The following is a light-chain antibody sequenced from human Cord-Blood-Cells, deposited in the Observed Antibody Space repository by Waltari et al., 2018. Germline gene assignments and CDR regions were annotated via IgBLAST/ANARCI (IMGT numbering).Light chain of an antibody. J-gene: IGKJ4*01. CDR3: QQYNSYSPLT. CDR1: QSISSW. V-gene: IGKV1-5*03. Sequence: DIQLTQSPSTPSASVGDRVPLTCRASQSISSWLAWYQQKPGKAPKLLIYKASSLESGVPSRFSGSGSGTEFTLTISSLQPDDFATYYCQQYNSYSPLTFGGGTKVEIK. CDR2: KAS.